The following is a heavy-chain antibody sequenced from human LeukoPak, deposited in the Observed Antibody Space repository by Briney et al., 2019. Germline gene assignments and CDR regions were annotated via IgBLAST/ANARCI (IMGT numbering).Heavy chain of an antibody. CDR1: GFTFSSYW. CDR2: IKQDGSEK. D-gene: IGHD3-3*01. J-gene: IGHJ4*02. V-gene: IGHV3-7*01. Sequence: GGSLRRSCAASGFTFSSYWMSWVRQAPGKGLEWVANIKQDGSEKYYVDSVKGRFTISRDNAKNSLYLQMNSLRAEDTAVYYCASQLTYYDFWSGYQGRDYWGQGTLVTVSS. CDR3: ASQLTYYDFWSGYQGRDY.